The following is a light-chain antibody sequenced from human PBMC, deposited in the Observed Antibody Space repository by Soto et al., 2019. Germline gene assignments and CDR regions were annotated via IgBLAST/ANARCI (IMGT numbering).Light chain of an antibody. CDR1: QSVLYSSNNKNY. Sequence: DIVMTQSPDSLAVSLGERDTINCKSSQSVLYSSNNKNYLAWYQQKPGQPPKLLIYWASTRESGVPDRFSGSGSGTDFTLTISSLQAEDEAVYYCQQYYSTPPTFGGGTKVEIK. CDR2: WAS. CDR3: QQYYSTPPT. V-gene: IGKV4-1*01. J-gene: IGKJ4*01.